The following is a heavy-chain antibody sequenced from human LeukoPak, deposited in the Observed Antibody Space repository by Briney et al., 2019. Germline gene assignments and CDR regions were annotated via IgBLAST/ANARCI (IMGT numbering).Heavy chain of an antibody. V-gene: IGHV4-59*01. CDR1: GGSISSYY. Sequence: SETLSLTCTVSGGSISSYYWSWIWQPPGKGLEWIGYIYYSGSTNYNPSLKSRVTISVDTSKNQFSLKLSSVTAADTAVYYCARDLGQLASHWFDPWGQGTLVTVSS. J-gene: IGHJ5*02. D-gene: IGHD6-6*01. CDR3: ARDLGQLASHWFDP. CDR2: IYYSGST.